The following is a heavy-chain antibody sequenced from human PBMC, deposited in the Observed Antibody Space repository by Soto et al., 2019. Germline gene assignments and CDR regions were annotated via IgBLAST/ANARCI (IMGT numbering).Heavy chain of an antibody. D-gene: IGHD1-26*01. J-gene: IGHJ6*02. CDR1: GFNFSNYA. V-gene: IGHV3-74*01. CDR2: INSDGRST. Sequence: GGPLRLSCAASGFNFSNYAMSWVRQSPGKGLEWVSSINSDGRSTSYADHVKGRFTISRDNAKNTLYLKMNSLRAEDTAVYYCARDLVWELRSYYYYGMYVWGQGTTVTVSS. CDR3: ARDLVWELRSYYYYGMYV.